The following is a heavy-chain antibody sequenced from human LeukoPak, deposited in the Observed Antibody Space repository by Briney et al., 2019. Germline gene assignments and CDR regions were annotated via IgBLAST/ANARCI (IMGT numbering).Heavy chain of an antibody. D-gene: IGHD2-2*01. J-gene: IGHJ4*02. V-gene: IGHV4-30-4*08. CDR1: GGSISSGDYS. CDR2: IYYSGST. CDR3: ARQEIYCSRTSCFGNYFDY. Sequence: SQTLSLTCTVSGGSISSGDYSWSWIRQPPGKGLEWIGYIYYSGSTYYNPSLKSRVTISVDTSKNQFSLKLSSVTAADTAVYYCARQEIYCSRTSCFGNYFDYWGQGTLVTVSS.